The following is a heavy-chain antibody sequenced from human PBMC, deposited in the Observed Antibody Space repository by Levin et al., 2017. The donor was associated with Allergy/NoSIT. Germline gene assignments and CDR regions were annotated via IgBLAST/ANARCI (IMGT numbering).Heavy chain of an antibody. D-gene: IGHD4-17*01. CDR3: AKPRTTAYYDGMDV. J-gene: IGHJ6*02. Sequence: GGSLRLSCAASGFTFSSYAMSWVRQAPGKGLEWVSVISGSGGSTNFADSVKGRFTISRDNSKNTLYLQMNSLRAEDTAVYYCAKPRTTAYYDGMDVWGQGTTVTVSS. V-gene: IGHV3-23*01. CDR2: ISGSGGST. CDR1: GFTFSSYA.